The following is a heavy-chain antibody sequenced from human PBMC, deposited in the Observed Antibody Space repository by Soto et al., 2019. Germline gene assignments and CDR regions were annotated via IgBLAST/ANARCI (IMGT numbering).Heavy chain of an antibody. J-gene: IGHJ6*02. CDR1: GFPFRIFP. Sequence: QTGGSLRLSCAASGFPFRIFPMHWVRQAPGKGLEWVVVLSSDGSDTNYADSVKGRFTVSRDNSKNTLYLQMNSLRIEDTAVYYCAREDSTRTDDNYYYYGMDVWGQGTTVTVSS. V-gene: IGHV3-30-3*01. D-gene: IGHD2-2*01. CDR2: LSSDGSDT. CDR3: AREDSTRTDDNYYYYGMDV.